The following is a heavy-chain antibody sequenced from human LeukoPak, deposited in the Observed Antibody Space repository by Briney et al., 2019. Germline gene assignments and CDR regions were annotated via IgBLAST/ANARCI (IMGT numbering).Heavy chain of an antibody. CDR2: ISSSSSYI. Sequence: GGSLRLSCAASGSTFSSYSMNWVRQAPGKGLEWVSSISSSSSYIYYADSVKGRFTISRDDAKNSLYLQMNSLRAEDTAVYYCARDPYCSSTSCYRFYYYYGMDVWGQGTTVTVSS. J-gene: IGHJ6*02. D-gene: IGHD2-2*01. V-gene: IGHV3-21*01. CDR3: ARDPYCSSTSCYRFYYYYGMDV. CDR1: GSTFSSYS.